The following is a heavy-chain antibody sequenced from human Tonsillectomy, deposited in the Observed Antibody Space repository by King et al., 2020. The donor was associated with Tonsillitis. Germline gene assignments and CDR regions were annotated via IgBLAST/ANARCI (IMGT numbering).Heavy chain of an antibody. CDR2: SKSKIDGGTT. J-gene: IGHJ6*02. D-gene: IGHD2-2*02. Sequence: EVQLVESGGGLVKPGGSLRLSCAASGFTFSNGWMSWVRQAPGKGLEWVGRSKSKIDGGTTDYAAPVKGRFTISRDDSKNMLYLQMNSLKTEDTAVYYCATQIFGFQRGYNYYGMDVWGQGTTVTVSS. CDR3: ATQIFGFQRGYNYYGMDV. V-gene: IGHV3-15*01. CDR1: GFTFSNGW.